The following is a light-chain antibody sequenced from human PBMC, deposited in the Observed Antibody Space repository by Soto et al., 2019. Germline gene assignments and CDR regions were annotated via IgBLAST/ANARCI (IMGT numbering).Light chain of an antibody. J-gene: IGLJ1*01. V-gene: IGLV2-14*01. CDR1: SSDVGGYNY. CDR3: SSHTSSSTSYV. CDR2: DVS. Sequence: QSALTQPASVSGSPGQSITISCTGTSSDVGGYNYVSWYQQHPCKAPKLMIYDVSNRPSGVSNRFSGSKSANTASLTISGLQAEDEADYYCSSHTSSSTSYVFGTGTKVTVL.